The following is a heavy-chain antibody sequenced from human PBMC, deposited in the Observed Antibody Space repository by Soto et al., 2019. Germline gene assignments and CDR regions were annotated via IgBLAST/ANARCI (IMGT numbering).Heavy chain of an antibody. J-gene: IGHJ4*02. CDR1: GFTFSSSA. CDR2: INPTGANT. CDR3: VSWVSDHFDY. V-gene: IGHV3-23*01. D-gene: IGHD3-16*01. Sequence: GGSLRLSCAASGFTFSSSAMSWVRQAPGTGLEWVSTINPTGANTHYADSAKGRFTFSRDNSRNTVDLQMNSLRAADTALYYCVSWVSDHFDYWGQGTPVTVSS.